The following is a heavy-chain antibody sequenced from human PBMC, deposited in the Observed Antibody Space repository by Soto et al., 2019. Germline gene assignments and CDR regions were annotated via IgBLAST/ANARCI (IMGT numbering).Heavy chain of an antibody. Sequence: EVQLLESGGGLVQPGGSLRLSCAASGFTFSSYAMWWVRQAPGKGLECVSAISGGGETTYYADSVKGRFTISRDNSKNTLDLKMNSLRAEDTAVYYCAFNSGSGSYYFDYWGQGTLVTVSS. CDR3: AFNSGSGSYYFDY. CDR2: ISGGGETT. D-gene: IGHD3-10*01. J-gene: IGHJ4*02. CDR1: GFTFSSYA. V-gene: IGHV3-23*01.